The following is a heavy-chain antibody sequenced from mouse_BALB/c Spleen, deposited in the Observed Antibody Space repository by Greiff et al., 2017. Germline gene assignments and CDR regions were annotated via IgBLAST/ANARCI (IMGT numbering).Heavy chain of an antibody. CDR3: ARGGNSYAMDY. CDR2: ISSGSSTI. CDR1: GFTFSSFG. V-gene: IGHV5-17*02. J-gene: IGHJ4*01. Sequence: EVKLMESGGGLVQPGGSRKLSCAASGFTFSSFGMHWVRQAPEKGLEWVAYISSGSSTIYYADTVKGRFTISRDNPKNTLFLQMTSLRSEDTAMYYCARGGNSYAMDYWGQGTSVTVSS. D-gene: IGHD2-1*01.